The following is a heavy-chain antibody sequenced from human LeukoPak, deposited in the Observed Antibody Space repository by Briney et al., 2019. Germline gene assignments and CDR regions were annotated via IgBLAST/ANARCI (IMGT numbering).Heavy chain of an antibody. CDR2: MNPNSGNT. D-gene: IGHD3-22*01. CDR3: ARGNSFDYYDSSGYPAETIDY. J-gene: IGHJ4*02. V-gene: IGHV1-8*03. CDR1: GYTFTSYD. Sequence: ASVKVSCKASGYTFTSYDINWVRQATGQGLEWMGWMNPNSGNTGYAQKFQGRVTITRNTSISTDYMELSSLRSEDTAVYYCARGNSFDYYDSSGYPAETIDYWGQGTLVTVSS.